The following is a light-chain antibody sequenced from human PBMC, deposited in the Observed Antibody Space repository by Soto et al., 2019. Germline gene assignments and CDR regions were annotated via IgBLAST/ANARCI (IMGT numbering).Light chain of an antibody. CDR3: QQRSNWPPYT. V-gene: IGKV3-11*01. CDR2: DAS. J-gene: IGKJ2*01. CDR1: QSVSSY. Sequence: EIVLTQSPAPLSLSPGERATLSFRASQSVSSYLAWYQQKPGQAPRLLIYDASNRATGIPARFRGSGSGTDFNLTISSLEPDDGAVDYCQQRSNWPPYTFGQGTKLESK.